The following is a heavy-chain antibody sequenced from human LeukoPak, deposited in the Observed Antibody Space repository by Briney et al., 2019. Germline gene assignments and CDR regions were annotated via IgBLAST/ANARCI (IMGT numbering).Heavy chain of an antibody. CDR2: IYYSGST. V-gene: IGHV4-59*12. CDR3: ARDRVATMGGEGDY. J-gene: IGHJ4*02. D-gene: IGHD5-24*01. Sequence: SETLSLTCAVYGGSFSGYYWSWIRQPPGKGLEWIGYIYYSGSTNYNPSLKSRVTISVDTSKNQFSPKLSSVTAADTAVYYCARDRVATMGGEGDYWGQGTLVTVSS. CDR1: GGSFSGYY.